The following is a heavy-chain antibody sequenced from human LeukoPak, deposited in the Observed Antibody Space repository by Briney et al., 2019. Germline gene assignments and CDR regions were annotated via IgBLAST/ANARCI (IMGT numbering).Heavy chain of an antibody. Sequence: ASVKVSCKASGYTFTTYAMNWVRQAPGQGLEWMGWINTNTGNPTYAQGFTGRFVFSLDTSVSTAYLQISSLKAEDTAVYYCASSYCSGGSCYVDNWFDPWGQGTLVTVSS. CDR2: INTNTGNP. J-gene: IGHJ5*02. D-gene: IGHD2-15*01. V-gene: IGHV7-4-1*02. CDR1: GYTFTTYA. CDR3: ASSYCSGGSCYVDNWFDP.